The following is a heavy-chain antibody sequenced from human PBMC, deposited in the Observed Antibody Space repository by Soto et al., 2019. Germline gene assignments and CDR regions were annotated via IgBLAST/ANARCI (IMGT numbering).Heavy chain of an antibody. Sequence: GESLKISCKGSGYIFENYWIGWGLQGRGKGLEWMAIIYPGDSDRRYSPSFQGQVTISADQSISTAYLQWSSLKASDAANYYCVRYRSRDYYYGMDVWGQGTTVTVSS. J-gene: IGHJ6*02. CDR1: GYIFENYW. V-gene: IGHV5-51*03. CDR2: IYPGDSDR. D-gene: IGHD1-26*01. CDR3: VRYRSRDYYYGMDV.